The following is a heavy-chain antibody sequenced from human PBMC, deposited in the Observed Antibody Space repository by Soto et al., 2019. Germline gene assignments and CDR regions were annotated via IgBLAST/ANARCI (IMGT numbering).Heavy chain of an antibody. V-gene: IGHV3-30*03. D-gene: IGHD2-21*02. J-gene: IGHJ4*02. CDR2: LSFDGTAE. Sequence: QVQLVESGGGVVQPGTSLRLSCKASGFIFRDYLIHWVRQAPGKGLEWLAVLSFDGTAEYYADSTRGRFTISRDIAKSTTYLVINTVRREHRAMNYGARVAKRLQSIELLEYLGQGTLVTVPS. CDR1: GFIFRDYL. CDR3: ARVAKRLQSIELLEY.